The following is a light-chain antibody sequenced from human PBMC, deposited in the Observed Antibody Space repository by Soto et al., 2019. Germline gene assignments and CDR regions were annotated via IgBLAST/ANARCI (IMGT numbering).Light chain of an antibody. CDR3: QQYGSSPFT. J-gene: IGKJ3*01. Sequence: EVVLTQSPGTLSLSPGERATLSCRASQSVSSRHLAWYQQKPGQAPGLLIYGASSRASGIPDRFSGSGSGRDFTLTISRLEPEDFAVYYCQQYGSSPFTFGPGTKVDIK. V-gene: IGKV3-20*01. CDR1: QSVSSRH. CDR2: GAS.